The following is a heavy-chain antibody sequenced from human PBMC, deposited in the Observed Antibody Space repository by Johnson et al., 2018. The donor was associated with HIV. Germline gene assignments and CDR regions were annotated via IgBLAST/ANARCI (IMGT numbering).Heavy chain of an antibody. J-gene: IGHJ3*02. V-gene: IGHV3-33*06. CDR3: AKVAVATAAGGVALDI. CDR1: GFTFSSYG. CDR2: IWFDGNNK. D-gene: IGHD6-13*01. Sequence: QVQLVESGGGVVQPGRSLRLSCAASGFTFSSYGMHWVRQAPGKGVVWVAVIWFDGNNKQYSDSVKGRFTISRDNSNNILYLQMNSLRVEDTAVYYCAKVAVATAAGGVALDIWGPGTMVTVS.